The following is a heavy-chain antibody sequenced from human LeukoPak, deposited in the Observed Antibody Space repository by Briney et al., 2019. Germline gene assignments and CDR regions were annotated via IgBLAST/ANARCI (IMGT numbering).Heavy chain of an antibody. CDR3: ARIVPYGSRPGEV. D-gene: IGHD3-10*01. CDR2: INHSGST. V-gene: IGHV4-34*01. Sequence: SETLSLTCAVYGGSFSGYYWSWIRQPPGKGLEWIGEINHSGSTNYNPSLKSRVTISVDTSKNQFSPKLSSVTAADTAVYYCARIVPYGSRPGEVWGQGTTVTVSS. CDR1: GGSFSGYY. J-gene: IGHJ6*02.